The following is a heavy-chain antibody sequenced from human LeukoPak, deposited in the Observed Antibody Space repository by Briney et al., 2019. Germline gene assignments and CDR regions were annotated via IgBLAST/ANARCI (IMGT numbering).Heavy chain of an antibody. CDR3: ARTDIVVVPAASYYYYGMDV. CDR1: GYTFTGYY. J-gene: IGHJ6*02. Sequence: ASVKVSCKASGYTFTGYYMHWVRQPPGQGLEWMGWINPNSGGTNYAQKFQGRVTMTRDTSISTAYMELSRLRSDDTAVYYCARTDIVVVPAASYYYYGMDVWGQGTTVTVSS. V-gene: IGHV1-2*02. D-gene: IGHD2-2*01. CDR2: INPNSGGT.